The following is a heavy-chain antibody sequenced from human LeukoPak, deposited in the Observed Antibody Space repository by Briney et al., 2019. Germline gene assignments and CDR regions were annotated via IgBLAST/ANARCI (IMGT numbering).Heavy chain of an antibody. CDR2: ISDIESDR. Sequence: GGSLRLSCTASGFAFRDYGLHWLRQVPGKGLEWVALISDIESDRNYADSIKGRFTVSRDNSKNMVFLQMNSLTMEDTGVYFCARPATQGDFIEKFGIDLWDQGVLVTVSS. D-gene: IGHD2-21*01. V-gene: IGHV3-30*03. CDR1: GFAFRDYG. J-gene: IGHJ5*02. CDR3: ARPATQGDFIEKFGIDL.